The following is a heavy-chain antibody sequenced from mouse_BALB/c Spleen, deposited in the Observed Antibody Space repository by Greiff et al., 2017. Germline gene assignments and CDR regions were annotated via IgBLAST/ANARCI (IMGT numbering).Heavy chain of an antibody. J-gene: IGHJ4*01. Sequence: VKLLQSGPGLVKPGASVKVSCKASGYAFTSYNMYWVKQSHGKSLEWIGYIGTYNGGISYNQKFKGKATLAVDKSTSTAYMHLNSLTSEDSAVYYCAREFHYGAMDYWGQGTSVTVSS. CDR3: AREFHYGAMDY. V-gene: IGHV1S135*01. CDR2: IGTYNGGI. CDR1: GYAFTSYN.